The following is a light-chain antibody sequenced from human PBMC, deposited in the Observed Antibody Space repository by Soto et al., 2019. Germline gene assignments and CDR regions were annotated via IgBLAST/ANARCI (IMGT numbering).Light chain of an antibody. CDR2: GNT. Sequence: QSVLTQPPSVSGAPGQRITISCTGSSSNIGAGYDVHWYQQPPGTAPKLLIYGNTDRPSGVPDRFSGSKSDTSASLAITGLQAEDEADYYCQSYDSSLNGWVFGGGTKLTVL. CDR1: SSNIGAGYD. J-gene: IGLJ3*02. V-gene: IGLV1-40*01. CDR3: QSYDSSLNGWV.